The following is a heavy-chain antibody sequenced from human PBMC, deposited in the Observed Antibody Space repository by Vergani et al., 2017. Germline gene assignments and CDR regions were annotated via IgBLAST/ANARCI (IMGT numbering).Heavy chain of an antibody. J-gene: IGHJ3*02. CDR1: GYTFTSYY. Sequence: QVQLVQSGAEVKKPGASVKVSCKASGYTFTSYYMHWVRQAPGQGLEWMGIINPSGGSTSYAQKFQGRVTMTRDTSISTAYMELSRLRSDDTAVYYCAIAAAAAFDIWGQGTMVTVSS. V-gene: IGHV1-46*01. CDR3: AIAAAAAFDI. CDR2: INPSGGST. D-gene: IGHD6-13*01.